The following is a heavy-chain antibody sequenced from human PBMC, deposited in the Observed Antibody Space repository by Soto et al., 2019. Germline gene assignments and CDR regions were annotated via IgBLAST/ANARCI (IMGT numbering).Heavy chain of an antibody. D-gene: IGHD4-17*01. Sequence: EVQLVESGGGLVQPGGSLRLSCAASGFSFSNYAMSWVRQGPGKGLEWVSGVSGSGRTTYYADSVKGRLTISRDNSEKTLYLRMYSPGVEETAVYYCARGQPTTVTPLRDWGQGTLVTVSS. CDR1: GFSFSNYA. V-gene: IGHV3-23*04. CDR3: ARGQPTTVTPLRD. CDR2: VSGSGRTT. J-gene: IGHJ4*02.